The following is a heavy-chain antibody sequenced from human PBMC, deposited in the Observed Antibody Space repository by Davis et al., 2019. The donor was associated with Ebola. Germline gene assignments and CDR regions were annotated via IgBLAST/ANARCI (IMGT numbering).Heavy chain of an antibody. Sequence: SVKVSCKASGGTFSSYAISWVRQAPGQGLEWMGGIIPIFGTANYAQKFQGRVTITADESTSTAYMELSSLRSDDTAVYYCARVPHQNRGFDYWGQGTLVTVSS. CDR2: IIPIFGTA. CDR3: ARVPHQNRGFDY. J-gene: IGHJ4*02. CDR1: GGTFSSYA. D-gene: IGHD1/OR15-1a*01. V-gene: IGHV1-69*13.